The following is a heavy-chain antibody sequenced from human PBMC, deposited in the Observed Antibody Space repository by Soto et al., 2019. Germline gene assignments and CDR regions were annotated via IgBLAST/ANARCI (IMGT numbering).Heavy chain of an antibody. CDR3: AKVTSSSWYYYYYGMDV. CDR1: GFSFSSYA. CDR2: SSGSGGST. V-gene: IGHV3-23*01. Sequence: GGSLRLSCAASGFSFSSYAMSWVRQAPGKGLEWVSASSGSGGSTYYADSVKGRFTISRDNSKNTLYLQMNSLRAEDTAVYYCAKVTSSSWYYYYYGMDVWGQGTTVTVSS. D-gene: IGHD6-13*01. J-gene: IGHJ6*02.